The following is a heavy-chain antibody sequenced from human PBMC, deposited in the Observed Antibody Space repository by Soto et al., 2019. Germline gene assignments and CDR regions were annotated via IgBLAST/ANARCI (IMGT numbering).Heavy chain of an antibody. CDR1: NVSISSSY. J-gene: IGHJ5*01. CDR3: ARDFAGRGTFDP. D-gene: IGHD1-26*01. CDR2: VYYTGNT. V-gene: IGHV4-59*01. Sequence: SETLSLTCSVSNVSISSSYWNWIRQPPGRGLEWIGFVYYTGNTKYNPSLKSRVTISVDTSRNEFSLRLTSVTTADTAFYFCARDFAGRGTFDPWGPGTLVTVYS.